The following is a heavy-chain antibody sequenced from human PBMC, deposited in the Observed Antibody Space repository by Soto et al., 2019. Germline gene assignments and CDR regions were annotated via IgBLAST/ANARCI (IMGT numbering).Heavy chain of an antibody. D-gene: IGHD1-1*01. CDR1: GYTFTGYY. CDR2: IDPNSGAT. Sequence: ASVKVSCKAFGYTFTGYYIHWVRQAPGQGLEWMAYIDPNSGATKCAQKFQGLVTLTRDTSIRTAYMELTSLRSDDTAVYYCARGGGTIFAPLPWGQGTLVTVSS. J-gene: IGHJ5*02. V-gene: IGHV1-2*04. CDR3: ARGGGTIFAPLP.